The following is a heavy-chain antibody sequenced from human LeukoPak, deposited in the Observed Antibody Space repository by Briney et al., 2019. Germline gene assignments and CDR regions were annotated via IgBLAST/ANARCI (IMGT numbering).Heavy chain of an antibody. CDR2: ISSSSSYI. V-gene: IGHV3-21*01. CDR1: GFTFSSYS. Sequence: GGSLRLSCAASGFTFSSYSMNWVRQAPGRGLEWVSSISSSSSYIYYADSVKGRFTISRDNAKNSLYLQMNSLRAEDTAVYYCARVFSSGWTVDYCGQGTLVTVSS. J-gene: IGHJ4*02. D-gene: IGHD6-19*01. CDR3: ARVFSSGWTVDY.